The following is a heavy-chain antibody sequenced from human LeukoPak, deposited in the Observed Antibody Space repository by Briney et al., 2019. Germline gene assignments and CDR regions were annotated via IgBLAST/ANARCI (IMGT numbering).Heavy chain of an antibody. Sequence: SETLSLTCTVSGGSIRSNNYYWGWVRQPPGKGLEWIGTIYYSGSTSYNPSLKSRVTISVDMSKNQFSLKLSSVTAADTAVYYCARSQNYYGSGDYWSQGTLVTVSS. CDR3: ARSQNYYGSGDY. V-gene: IGHV4-39*01. D-gene: IGHD3-10*01. J-gene: IGHJ4*02. CDR2: IYYSGST. CDR1: GGSIRSNNYY.